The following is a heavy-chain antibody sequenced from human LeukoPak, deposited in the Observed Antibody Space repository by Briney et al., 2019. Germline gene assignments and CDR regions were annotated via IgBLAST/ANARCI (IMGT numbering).Heavy chain of an antibody. CDR3: ARDPFHLLILFDH. CDR1: GFTFSRFP. Sequence: PGGSLRLSCAASGFTFSRFPMHWVRQAPGKGLEWVALISNDGNKKYYADSVKGRFTVSRDNSKNTLYLQMNSLRAEDTAVYYCARDPFHLLILFDHWGQGTLVTVSS. J-gene: IGHJ4*02. CDR2: ISNDGNKK. D-gene: IGHD3-9*01. V-gene: IGHV3-30-3*01.